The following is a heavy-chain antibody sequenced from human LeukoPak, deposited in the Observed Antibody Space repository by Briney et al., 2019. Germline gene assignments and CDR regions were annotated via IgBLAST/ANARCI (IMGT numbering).Heavy chain of an antibody. CDR1: GYCFTNYW. J-gene: IGHJ4*02. CDR2: IFPGDSGV. D-gene: IGHD2-2*01. Sequence: GESLKISCQASGYCFTNYWTGWVRQMPGKGLEWMAIIFPGDSGVRYNPSFRGQVTISADKSTNTAYPQWSSLRASDTAMYYCARRPSYYFDFWGQGILVTVSS. V-gene: IGHV5-51*01. CDR3: ARRPSYYFDF.